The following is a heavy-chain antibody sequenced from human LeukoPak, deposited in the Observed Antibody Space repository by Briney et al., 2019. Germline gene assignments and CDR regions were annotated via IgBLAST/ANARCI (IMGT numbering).Heavy chain of an antibody. J-gene: IGHJ4*02. CDR2: LKEDGSTT. V-gene: IGHV3-7*01. CDR3: ARDNSYARDY. CDR1: GFTFSNYW. Sequence: PGGSLRLPCAASGFTFSNYWMTWVRQAPGKGLEWVASLKEDGSTTWYVDSVKGRFTVSRDNAKNSLHLQLNSLRVEDTAVYYCARDNSYARDYWGQGTLVTVSS. D-gene: IGHD2-21*01.